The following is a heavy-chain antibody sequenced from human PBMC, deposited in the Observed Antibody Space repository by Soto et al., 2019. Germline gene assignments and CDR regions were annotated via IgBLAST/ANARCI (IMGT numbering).Heavy chain of an antibody. J-gene: IGHJ3*02. V-gene: IGHV3-23*01. CDR2: ISGSGCST. CDR1: GFTFSSYA. D-gene: IGHD2-21*01. CDR3: AKDRVAVVTPDAFDI. Sequence: EVQLLESGGGLVQPGGSLRLSCAASGFTFSSYAMSWVRQAPGKGLEWVSAISGSGCSTYYADYVKGRFTISRDNPQNTLYLHMNSLRAEDTAVYYCAKDRVAVVTPDAFDICGQGTMVTVSS.